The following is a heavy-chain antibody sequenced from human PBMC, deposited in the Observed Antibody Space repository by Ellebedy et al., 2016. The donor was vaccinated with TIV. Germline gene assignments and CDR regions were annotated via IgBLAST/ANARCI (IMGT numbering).Heavy chain of an antibody. CDR1: GFTFVSST. D-gene: IGHD2-21*02. V-gene: IGHV1-58*01. J-gene: IGHJ6*02. CDR3: AAGGLVGYCGGDCYMDL. Sequence: AASVKVSCKAFGFTFVSSTVQWVRQARGQPLEWIGWIVAGSGDTNHAQNFQERVTMTRDVSRETAFMELSSLRPEDTAVYYCAAGGLVGYCGGDCYMDLWGQGTTVTVSS. CDR2: IVAGSGDT.